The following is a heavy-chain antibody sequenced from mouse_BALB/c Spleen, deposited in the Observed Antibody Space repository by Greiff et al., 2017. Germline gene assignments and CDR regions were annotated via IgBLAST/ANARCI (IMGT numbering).Heavy chain of an antibody. J-gene: IGHJ2*01. V-gene: IGHV5-17*02. D-gene: IGHD1-1*01. Sequence: DVKLVESGGGLVQPGGSRKLSCAASGFTFSSFGMHWVRQAPEKGLEWVAYISSGSSTIYYADTVKGRFTISRDNPKNTLFLQMTSLRSEDTAMYYCARSGGSSLFDYWGQGTTLTVSS. CDR2: ISSGSSTI. CDR1: GFTFSSFG. CDR3: ARSGGSSLFDY.